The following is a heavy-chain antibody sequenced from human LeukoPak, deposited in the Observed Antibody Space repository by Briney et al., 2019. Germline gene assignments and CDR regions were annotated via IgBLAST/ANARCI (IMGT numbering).Heavy chain of an antibody. CDR1: GGSISSGGYY. CDR3: ARAHRGYSYGDAFDI. J-gene: IGHJ3*02. CDR2: IYHSGST. D-gene: IGHD5-18*01. V-gene: IGHV4-30-2*01. Sequence: ASETLSLTCTVSGGSISSGGYYWSWRRQPPGKGLEWIGYIYHSGSTYYNPSLKSRVTISVDRSKNQFSLKLSSVTAADTAVYYCARAHRGYSYGDAFDIWGQGTMVTVSS.